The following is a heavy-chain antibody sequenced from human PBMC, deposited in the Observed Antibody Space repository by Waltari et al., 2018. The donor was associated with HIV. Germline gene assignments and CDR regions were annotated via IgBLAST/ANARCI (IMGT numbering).Heavy chain of an antibody. V-gene: IGHV3-30*02. Sequence: QVQLVESGGGVVQPGGSLRLSCAASGFTFTTYAMHWVRQAPGKGLEWVAFVRYEGSNKYYADSVKGRFTISRDNSKNTRYLQRNSLRADDTAVYYCARDPSPPILYDILTGYYFDYWGQGTLVTVSS. D-gene: IGHD3-9*01. CDR2: VRYEGSNK. CDR3: ARDPSPPILYDILTGYYFDY. CDR1: GFTFTTYA. J-gene: IGHJ4*02.